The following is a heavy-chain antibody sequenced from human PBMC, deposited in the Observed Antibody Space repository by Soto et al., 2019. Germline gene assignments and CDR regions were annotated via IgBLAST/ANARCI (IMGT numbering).Heavy chain of an antibody. CDR3: AKERGGLPYYYYGMDV. Sequence: GGSLRLSCAASGFTFSSYGMHWVRQAPGKGLEWVAVISYDGSNKYYADSVKGRFTISRDNSKNTLYLQMNSLRAEDTAVYYCAKERGGLPYYYYGMDVWGQGTTVTVSS. D-gene: IGHD5-18*01. J-gene: IGHJ6*02. V-gene: IGHV3-30*18. CDR2: ISYDGSNK. CDR1: GFTFSSYG.